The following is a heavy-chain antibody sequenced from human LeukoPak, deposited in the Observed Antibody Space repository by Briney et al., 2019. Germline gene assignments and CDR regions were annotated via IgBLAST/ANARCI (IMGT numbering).Heavy chain of an antibody. D-gene: IGHD6-13*01. CDR2: ISSSSSYI. V-gene: IGHV3-21*01. CDR3: ARGAAAAYDAFDI. Sequence: GGSLRLSCAASGFTFSSYSMNWVRQAPGKGLEWVSSISSSSSYIYYADSVKGRFTISRDNAKNSLYLQMNSLRAEGTAVYYCARGAAAAYDAFDIWGQGTMVTASS. J-gene: IGHJ3*02. CDR1: GFTFSSYS.